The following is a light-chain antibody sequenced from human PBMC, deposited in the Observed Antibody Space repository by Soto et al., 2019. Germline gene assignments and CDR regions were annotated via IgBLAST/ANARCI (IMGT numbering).Light chain of an antibody. J-gene: IGKJ4*01. CDR1: QSISSW. Sequence: DIQMTQSPSTLSASVGDRVTITCRASQSISSWLAWYQQKPGKAPKLLIYKASSLESGVPSRFSGSGSGTEFTLTISSLQPEDFAVYHCQQYGDSPLTFGGGTKVDIK. V-gene: IGKV1-5*03. CDR3: QQYGDSPLT. CDR2: KAS.